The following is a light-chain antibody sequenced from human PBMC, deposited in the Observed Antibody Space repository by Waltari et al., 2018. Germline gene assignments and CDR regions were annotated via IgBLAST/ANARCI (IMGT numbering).Light chain of an antibody. Sequence: QSALTQPSSASGSPGQSITISCPGISTDVKGYDPVFWYQQHPCKSPKLFFYQFTKRPAGVPVLFSGSKSDNTASLAVSGLQAEDEADYYCSSYAGGSSLMFGGGTKLTVL. J-gene: IGLJ3*02. CDR2: QFT. CDR1: STDVKGYDP. CDR3: SSYAGGSSLM. V-gene: IGLV2-8*01.